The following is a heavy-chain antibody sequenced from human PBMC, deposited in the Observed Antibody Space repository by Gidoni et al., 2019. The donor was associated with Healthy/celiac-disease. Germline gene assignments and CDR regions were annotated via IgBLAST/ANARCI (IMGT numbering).Heavy chain of an antibody. J-gene: IGHJ4*02. CDR1: GFTFRSYA. Sequence: QVQLVESGGGVVQPGRSLRLSCAASGFTFRSYAMHWVRQAPGKGLEWVAVISYDGSNKYYADSVKGRFTISRDNSKNTLYLQMNSLRAEDTAVYYCARGAVNLAYYGDYVCYYWGQGTLVTVSS. CDR2: ISYDGSNK. D-gene: IGHD4-17*01. CDR3: ARGAVNLAYYGDYVCYY. V-gene: IGHV3-30-3*01.